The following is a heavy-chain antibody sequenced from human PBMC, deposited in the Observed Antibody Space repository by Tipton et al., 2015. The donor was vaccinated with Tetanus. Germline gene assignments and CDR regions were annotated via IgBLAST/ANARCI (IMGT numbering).Heavy chain of an antibody. CDR2: ISYTGTT. D-gene: IGHD2-21*02. Sequence: LRLSCNVTGALLTTGGYYWSWIRQHPGKGLDWIGYISYTGTTHYNPSLKSRVTISLDRSKNQFSLKLTSVTAADTAVYYCATVGLVTASVKYWGQGTLVTVSS. CDR3: ATVGLVTASVKY. CDR1: GALLTTGGYY. V-gene: IGHV4-31*03. J-gene: IGHJ4*01.